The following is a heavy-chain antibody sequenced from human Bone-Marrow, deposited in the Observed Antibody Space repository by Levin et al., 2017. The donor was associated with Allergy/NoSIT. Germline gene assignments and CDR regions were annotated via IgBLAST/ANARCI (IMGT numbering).Heavy chain of an antibody. CDR1: GFTFSSYA. Sequence: GESLKISCAASGFTFSSYAMSWVRQAPGKGLEWVSAISGSGGSTYYADSVKGRFTISRDNSKNTLYLQMNSLRAEDTAVYYCAKGPGSYCSSTSCYEAAWAFDIWGQGTMVTVSS. V-gene: IGHV3-23*01. D-gene: IGHD2-2*01. CDR3: AKGPGSYCSSTSCYEAAWAFDI. J-gene: IGHJ3*02. CDR2: ISGSGGST.